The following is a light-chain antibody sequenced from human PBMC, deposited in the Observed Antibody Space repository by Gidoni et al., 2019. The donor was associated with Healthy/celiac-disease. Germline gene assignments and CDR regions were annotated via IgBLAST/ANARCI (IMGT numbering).Light chain of an antibody. CDR2: GAS. J-gene: IGKJ3*01. CDR1: QSVSSSY. V-gene: IGKV3-20*01. CDR3: QKYGSSLLFT. Sequence: VSTQSPVTLSLSPEERATLSCRASQSVSSSYLAWYQQKPGQAPRLLIDGASSRAPGIPDRCSGSGSGTDFTLTNSRLEPEDVAVYYCQKYGSSLLFTFGRGTKVDIK.